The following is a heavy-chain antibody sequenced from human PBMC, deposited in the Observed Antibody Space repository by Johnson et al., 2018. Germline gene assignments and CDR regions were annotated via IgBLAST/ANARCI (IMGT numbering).Heavy chain of an antibody. J-gene: IGHJ3*02. V-gene: IGHV3-23*04. CDR3: TIHKNARGYIYHSDAFDI. CDR2: ISGTGTRT. Sequence: VQLVQSGGGLMQPGGSLSLSCAASRITFTNDALSWVRQAPGKGLEWVSTISGTGTRTYYTDSVKGRFTISRDNSRNTLNLQMNSLRAEDTAIYFCTIHKNARGYIYHSDAFDIWGQGTMVTVSS. D-gene: IGHD5-18*01. CDR1: RITFTNDA.